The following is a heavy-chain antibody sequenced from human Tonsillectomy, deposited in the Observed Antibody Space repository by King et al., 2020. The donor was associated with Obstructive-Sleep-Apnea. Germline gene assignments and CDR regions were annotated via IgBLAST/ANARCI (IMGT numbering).Heavy chain of an antibody. V-gene: IGHV3-9*01. J-gene: IGHJ6*02. CDR3: AKDLTIGDYGMDV. CDR1: GFTFDDYA. Sequence: VQLVESGGGLVQPGRSLRLSCAASGFTFDDYAMHWVRQAPGKGLEWVSGISWNSGSIGYADSVKGRFTISRDNAKNSLYLQMNSLRAEDTALYYCAKDLTIGDYGMDVWGQGTTVTVSS. D-gene: IGHD1/OR15-1a*01. CDR2: ISWNSGSI.